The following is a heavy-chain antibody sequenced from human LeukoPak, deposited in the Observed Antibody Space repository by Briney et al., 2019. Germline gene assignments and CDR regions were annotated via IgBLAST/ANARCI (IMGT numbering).Heavy chain of an antibody. CDR1: GGSFSGYY. V-gene: IGHV4-34*01. CDR3: ARGRQEISMILVVMTGVSYYLDV. D-gene: IGHD3-22*01. J-gene: IGHJ6*03. Sequence: SETLSLTCAVYGGSFSGYYWTWIRQSPGKGLEWIGEINPSGSTYYNPSLKSRLTISRDTSKNPFSLRLSSVTAADTAVYYCARGRQEISMILVVMTGVSYYLDVWGKGTTVTVS. CDR2: INPSGST.